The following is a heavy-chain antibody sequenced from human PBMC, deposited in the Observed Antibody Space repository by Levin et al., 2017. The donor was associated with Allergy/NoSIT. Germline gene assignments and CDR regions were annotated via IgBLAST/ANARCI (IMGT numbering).Heavy chain of an antibody. D-gene: IGHD5-12*01. CDR2: IYHSGST. CDR3: ARRRGYSGYDYSPGEYFDY. J-gene: IGHJ4*02. Sequence: ASETLSLTCAVSGGSISSSNWWSWVRQPPGKGLEWIGEIYHSGSTNYNPSLKSRVTISVDKSKNQFSLKLSSVTAADTAVYYCARRRGYSGYDYSPGEYFDYWGQGTLVTVSS. CDR1: GGSISSSNW. V-gene: IGHV4-4*02.